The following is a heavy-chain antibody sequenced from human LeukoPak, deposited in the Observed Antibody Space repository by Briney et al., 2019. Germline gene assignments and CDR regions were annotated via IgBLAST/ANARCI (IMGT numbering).Heavy chain of an antibody. CDR2: ISYDGSNK. Sequence: GESLRLSCAASGFTFSCYGMHWVRQAPGKGLEWVAVISYDGSNKYYADSVKGRFTISRDNSKNTLYLQMNSLRAEDTAVYYCAKGGYCSGGSCLGYWGQGTLVTVSS. CDR1: GFTFSCYG. J-gene: IGHJ4*02. V-gene: IGHV3-30*18. CDR3: AKGGYCSGGSCLGY. D-gene: IGHD2-15*01.